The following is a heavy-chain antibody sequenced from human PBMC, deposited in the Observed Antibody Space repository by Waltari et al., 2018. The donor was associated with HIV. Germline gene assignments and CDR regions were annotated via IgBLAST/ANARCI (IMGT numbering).Heavy chain of an antibody. Sequence: QVQLVQSGAEVKKPGASVKVSCKASGYTFTSYGISWGRQAPGQGLEWMGWISAYNGNTNYAQKLQGRVTMTTDTSTSTAYMELRSLRSDDTAVYYCARVDYCSSTSCYTPGANWFDPWGQGTLVTVSS. J-gene: IGHJ5*02. V-gene: IGHV1-18*01. D-gene: IGHD2-2*02. CDR1: GYTFTSYG. CDR2: ISAYNGNT. CDR3: ARVDYCSSTSCYTPGANWFDP.